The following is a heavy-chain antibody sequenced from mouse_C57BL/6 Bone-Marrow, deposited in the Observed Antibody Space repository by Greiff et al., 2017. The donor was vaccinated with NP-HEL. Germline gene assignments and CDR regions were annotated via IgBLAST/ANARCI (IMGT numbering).Heavy chain of an antibody. CDR3: ARRSDYDGYFDY. Sequence: DVRLVESGGDLVKPGGSLKLSCAASGFTFSSYGMSWVRQTPDKRLEWVATISSGGSDTYYPDSVKGRFTISRDNAKNTLYLQVSSVKYEDTAMYYCARRSDYDGYFDYWGQGTTLTVSS. CDR1: GFTFSSYG. CDR2: ISSGGSDT. J-gene: IGHJ2*01. D-gene: IGHD2-4*01. V-gene: IGHV5-6*02.